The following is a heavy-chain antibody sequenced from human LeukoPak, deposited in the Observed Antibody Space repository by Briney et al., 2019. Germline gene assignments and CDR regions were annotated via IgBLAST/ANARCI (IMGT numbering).Heavy chain of an antibody. CDR3: VREGEGPLSKDFDY. J-gene: IGHJ4*02. D-gene: IGHD2/OR15-2a*01. V-gene: IGHV1-2*02. Sequence: ASMKVSCKSSGFTFTDHYIHWVRQGPGQGLEWMGYIGPHSTFTSSPEEFQGRVTMTRDASMSTAYMELTRLTSDDTAVYYCVREGEGPLSKDFDYWGQGTLVTVSS. CDR2: IGPHSTFT. CDR1: GFTFTDHY.